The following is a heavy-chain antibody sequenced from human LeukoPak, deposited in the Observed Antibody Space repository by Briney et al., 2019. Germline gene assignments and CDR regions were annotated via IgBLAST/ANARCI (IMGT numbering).Heavy chain of an antibody. CDR3: AREGDRQWLVRFAEYFQH. V-gene: IGHV3-23*01. CDR1: GFTFSSYA. D-gene: IGHD6-19*01. Sequence: PGGSLRLSCAASGFTFSSYAMSWVRQAPGKGLEWVSAISGSGGSTYYADSVKGRFTISRDNSKNTLYLQMNSLRAEDTAVYYCAREGDRQWLVRFAEYFQHWGQGTLVTVSS. J-gene: IGHJ1*01. CDR2: ISGSGGST.